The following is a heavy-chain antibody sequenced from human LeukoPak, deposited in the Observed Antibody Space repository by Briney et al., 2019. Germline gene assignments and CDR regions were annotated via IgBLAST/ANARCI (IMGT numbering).Heavy chain of an antibody. CDR3: AGDIRYSSGWHRARGGPDY. J-gene: IGHJ4*02. CDR2: IYHSGST. Sequence: SETLSLTCTVSGYSISSGYYWGWIRQPPGKGLEWIGSIYHSGSTYYNPSLKSRVTISVDTSKNQFSLKLSSVTAADTAVYYCAGDIRYSSGWHRARGGPDYWGQGTLVTVSS. D-gene: IGHD6-19*01. CDR1: GYSISSGYY. V-gene: IGHV4-38-2*02.